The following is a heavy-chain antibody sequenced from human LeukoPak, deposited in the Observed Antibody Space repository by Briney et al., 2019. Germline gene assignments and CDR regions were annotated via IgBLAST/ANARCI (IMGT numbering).Heavy chain of an antibody. V-gene: IGHV3-23*01. Sequence: GGSLRLSCAASGFTFSSYAMSWVRQAPGKGLEWVSAISGSGGSTYYADSVKGRFTISRDNSKNSLYLQMNSLRAEDTAVYYCAKDRRHSSGWSQDWGQGTLVTVSS. CDR1: GFTFSSYA. CDR3: AKDRRHSSGWSQD. J-gene: IGHJ4*02. CDR2: ISGSGGST. D-gene: IGHD6-19*01.